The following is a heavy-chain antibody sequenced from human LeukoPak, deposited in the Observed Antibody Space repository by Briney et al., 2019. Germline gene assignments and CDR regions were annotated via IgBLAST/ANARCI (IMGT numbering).Heavy chain of an antibody. J-gene: IGHJ3*02. CDR1: GFTFSDYY. V-gene: IGHV3-11*04. D-gene: IGHD3-3*01. CDR2: ISSSGSTI. CDR3: ARDAAPPGPYDFRKDAFDI. Sequence: PGGSLRLSCAASGFTFSDYYMSWIRQAPGKGLEWVSYISSSGSTIYYADSVKGRFTISRDNAKNSLYLQMNSLRAEDTAVYYCARDAAPPGPYDFRKDAFDIWGQGTMVTVSS.